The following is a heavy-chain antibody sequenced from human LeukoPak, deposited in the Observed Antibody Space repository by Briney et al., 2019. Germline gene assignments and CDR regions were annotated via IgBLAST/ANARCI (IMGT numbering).Heavy chain of an antibody. Sequence: SETLSLTCEIYGGSFSGHYWSWIRQPPGKGLEWIGEINDSGSTNYRPSLKSRVIISVDTSKNQFSLKLSSLTAADTAVYYCAREAEEFLGQSHYYYYMDVWGKGTTVTVSS. CDR1: GGSFSGHY. V-gene: IGHV4-34*01. CDR2: INDSGST. J-gene: IGHJ6*03. D-gene: IGHD3-10*01. CDR3: AREAEEFLGQSHYYYYMDV.